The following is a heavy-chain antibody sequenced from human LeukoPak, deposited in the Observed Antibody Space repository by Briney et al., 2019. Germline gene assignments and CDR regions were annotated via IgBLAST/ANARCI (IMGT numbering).Heavy chain of an antibody. V-gene: IGHV4-4*07. Sequence: SETLSLTCTVSGGSISSYYWSWIRQPAGKGLEWIGRIYTSGSTNYNPSLKSRVTMSVDTSKNQFSLKLSSVTAADTAVYYCARVRIAAAGTYRASHYYMDVWGKGTTVTVSS. D-gene: IGHD6-13*01. CDR3: ARVRIAAAGTYRASHYYMDV. J-gene: IGHJ6*03. CDR2: IYTSGST. CDR1: GGSISSYY.